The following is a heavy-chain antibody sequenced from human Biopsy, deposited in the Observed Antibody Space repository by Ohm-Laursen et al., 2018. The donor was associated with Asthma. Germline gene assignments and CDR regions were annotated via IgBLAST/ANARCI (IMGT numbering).Heavy chain of an antibody. D-gene: IGHD2-2*01. Sequence: SVKVSCNASGDSFSNYAISWVRQAPGQGLEWMGGLIPVLGTPDHAQMFEGRVTITADDSTSTANMELSSLSSEDTALYYCARGPEYVRSSGALDYWGQGTLVTVSS. CDR3: ARGPEYVRSSGALDY. V-gene: IGHV1-69*13. J-gene: IGHJ4*02. CDR1: GDSFSNYA. CDR2: LIPVLGTP.